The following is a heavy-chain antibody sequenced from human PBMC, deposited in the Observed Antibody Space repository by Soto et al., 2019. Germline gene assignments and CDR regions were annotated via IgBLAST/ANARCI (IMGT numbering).Heavy chain of an antibody. D-gene: IGHD4-17*01. V-gene: IGHV1-69*13. CDR3: ARDGYGDFYYYYYAMDV. Sequence: SVKVSCKASGGTFSSDAITWLRQAPGQGLEWLGGIIPISGTANYAHKFQGRVTITADESTSTAYMELTSLTSEDTAVYYCARDGYGDFYYYYYAMDVWGQGTTVTVSS. J-gene: IGHJ6*02. CDR1: GGTFSSDA. CDR2: IIPISGTA.